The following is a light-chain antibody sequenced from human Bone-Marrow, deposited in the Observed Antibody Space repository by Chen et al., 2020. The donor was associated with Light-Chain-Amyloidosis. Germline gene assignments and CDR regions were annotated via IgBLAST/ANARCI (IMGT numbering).Light chain of an antibody. CDR2: RET. CDR1: DLPTKY. CDR3: QSADSSGTYEVI. Sequence: SYELTQPPSVSVSPGQTARITGFGDDLPTKYAYWYQQKPGQAPVLVIHRETERPSGISERFSGSSSGTTATLTISGVQAEDEADYHCQSADSSGTYEVIFGGGTKLTVL. V-gene: IGLV3-25*03. J-gene: IGLJ2*01.